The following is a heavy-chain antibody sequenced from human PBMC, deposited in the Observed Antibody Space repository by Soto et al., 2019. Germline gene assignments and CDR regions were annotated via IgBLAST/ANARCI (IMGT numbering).Heavy chain of an antibody. V-gene: IGHV4-34*01. CDR3: ARYNSYAIDY. D-gene: IGHD2-8*01. CDR1: GGSFSGYY. Sequence: SETLSLTCAVYGGSFSGYYCSGIRQPPGKGLEWIGEINHSGSTNYNPSLKRRVTISVDTSKKQFSLNLSSVTAADTAVYFCARYNSYAIDYWGRGTLVTVSS. CDR2: INHSGST. J-gene: IGHJ4*02.